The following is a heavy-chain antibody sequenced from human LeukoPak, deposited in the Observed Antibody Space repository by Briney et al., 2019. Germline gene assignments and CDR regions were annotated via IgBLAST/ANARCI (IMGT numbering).Heavy chain of an antibody. D-gene: IGHD3-16*01. CDR3: ARVGPLRWFDP. CDR1: GGSIGSYY. CDR2: IYYSGST. V-gene: IGHV4-59*01. Sequence: SETLSLTCTVSGGSIGSYYWSWIRQPPGKGLEWIGYIYYSGSTNYNPSLKSRVTISVDTSKNQFSLKLSSVTAADTAVYYCARVGPLRWFDPWGQGTLVTVSS. J-gene: IGHJ5*02.